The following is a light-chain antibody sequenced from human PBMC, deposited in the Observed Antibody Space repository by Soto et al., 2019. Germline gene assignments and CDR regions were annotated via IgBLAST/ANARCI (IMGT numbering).Light chain of an antibody. CDR2: EVS. V-gene: IGLV2-14*01. CDR3: SSYTSSSTLVV. Sequence: QSALTQPASVSGSPGQSSTISCTGTSSDVGGYNYVSWYQQHPGKAPKLMIYEVSNRPSGVSNRFSGSKSGTTASLTISGLQAEDEADYYCSSYTSSSTLVVFGGGTKLTVL. CDR1: SSDVGGYNY. J-gene: IGLJ2*01.